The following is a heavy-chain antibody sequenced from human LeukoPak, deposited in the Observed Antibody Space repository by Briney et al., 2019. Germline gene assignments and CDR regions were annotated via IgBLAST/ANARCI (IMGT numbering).Heavy chain of an antibody. CDR1: GLTFNNYA. CDR3: ATISDYGGYGTYDY. J-gene: IGHJ4*02. V-gene: IGHV3-23*01. D-gene: IGHD4-17*01. CDR2: ISGSGGSS. Sequence: GGSLRLSCAASGLTFNNYAMTWVRQAPGKGLQWVSSISGSGGSSFYADSVKGRFTISRDNSKNTLYLQMNSLRAEDTAVYYCATISDYGGYGTYDYWGQGTLVTVSS.